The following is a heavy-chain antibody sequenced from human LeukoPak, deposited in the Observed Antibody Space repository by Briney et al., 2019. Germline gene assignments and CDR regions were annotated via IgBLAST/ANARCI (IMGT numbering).Heavy chain of an antibody. V-gene: IGHV1-18*04. Sequence: GASVKVSCKASGYTFTGYYMHWVRQAPGQGLEWMGWISAYNGNTNYAQKLQGRVTMTTDTSTSTAYMELRSLRSDDTAVYYCARLYGSGSYYPVPFDYWGQGTLVTVSS. CDR1: GYTFTGYY. J-gene: IGHJ4*02. D-gene: IGHD3-10*01. CDR3: ARLYGSGSYYPVPFDY. CDR2: ISAYNGNT.